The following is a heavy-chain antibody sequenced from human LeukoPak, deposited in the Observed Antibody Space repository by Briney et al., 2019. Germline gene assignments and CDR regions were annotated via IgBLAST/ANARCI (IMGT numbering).Heavy chain of an antibody. CDR2: FSAYNGNT. V-gene: IGHV1-18*01. CDR1: GYTFTSYG. Sequence: ASVKVSCKASGYTFTSYGISWVRQAPGQGLEWMGWFSAYNGNTNYAQKLQGRVTMTTDTSTSTAYMELRSLRSDDTAVYYCARVSVDIVATFFDYWGQGTLVTVSS. J-gene: IGHJ4*02. CDR3: ARVSVDIVATFFDY. D-gene: IGHD5-12*01.